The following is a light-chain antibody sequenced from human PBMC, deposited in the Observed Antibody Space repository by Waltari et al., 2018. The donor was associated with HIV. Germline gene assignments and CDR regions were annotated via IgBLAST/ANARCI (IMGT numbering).Light chain of an antibody. CDR3: AAWDGSLRGGV. CDR2: TNK. J-gene: IGLJ3*02. Sequence: QSVLTQPPSASGTPGQRVTISCSGSSSNIGINDVSWYQHRPGTAPKLLIFTNKPRPSVVPGRFAASKSGTSASLAISARQSDDEADYYGAAWDGSLRGGVFGGGTKLTV. V-gene: IGLV1-47*01. CDR1: SSNIGIND.